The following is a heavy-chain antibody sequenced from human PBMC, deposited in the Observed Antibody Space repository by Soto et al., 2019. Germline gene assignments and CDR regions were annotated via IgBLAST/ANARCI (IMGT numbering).Heavy chain of an antibody. V-gene: IGHV3-9*01. CDR1: GFTFDDYA. CDR3: AKDLVPYYYDSSGSYAFDI. D-gene: IGHD3-22*01. CDR2: ISWNGGSI. Sequence: GGSLRLSCAAAGFTFDDYAMHWVRQAPGKGLEWVSGISWNGGSIGYADSVKGRFTISRDNAKNFLYLQMNSLRAEDTALYYCAKDLVPYYYDSSGSYAFDIWGQGTMVTVSS. J-gene: IGHJ3*02.